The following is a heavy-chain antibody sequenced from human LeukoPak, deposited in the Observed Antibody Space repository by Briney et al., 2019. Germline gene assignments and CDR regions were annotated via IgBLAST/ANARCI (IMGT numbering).Heavy chain of an antibody. V-gene: IGHV3-21*01. D-gene: IGHD3-10*01. J-gene: IGHJ4*02. CDR3: ARDPERMVQGIDY. CDR2: ISSSRSSI. Sequence: GGSLRLSCAASGFTFSSYAMSWVRQAPGKGLEWVSSISSSRSSIYYADSVKGRFTISRDNAKNSLYLQMNSLRAEDTAVYYCARDPERMVQGIDYWGQGTLVTVSS. CDR1: GFTFSSYA.